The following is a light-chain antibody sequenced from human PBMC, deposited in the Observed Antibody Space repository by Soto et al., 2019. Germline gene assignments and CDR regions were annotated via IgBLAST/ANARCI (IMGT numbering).Light chain of an antibody. V-gene: IGLV2-14*03. Sequence: QSVLTQPASVSGSPGQAITISCTGASGDIGRYNYVSWYQQRPGQAPKLIISDVTNRPSGISDRFSGSKSGNTASLTISGLQAEDEADYYCSSYTGTLSSTSLLFGGGTKVTVL. CDR3: SSYTGTLSSTSLL. J-gene: IGLJ2*01. CDR2: DVT. CDR1: SGDIGRYNY.